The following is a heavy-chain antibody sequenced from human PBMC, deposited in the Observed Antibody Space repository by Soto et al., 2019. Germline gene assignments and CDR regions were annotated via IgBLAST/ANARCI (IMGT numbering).Heavy chain of an antibody. V-gene: IGHV4-39*01. CDR2: IYYSGST. J-gene: IGHJ4*02. CDR3: ARPGEQRSWAPFDY. D-gene: IGHD6-13*01. Sequence: SETLSLTCTVSGGSISSSSYYWGWIRQPPGKGLEWIGSIYYSGSTYYNPSLKSRVTISVDTSKNQFSLKLSSVTAADTAVYYCARPGEQRSWAPFDYWGQGTLVTVSS. CDR1: GGSISSSSYY.